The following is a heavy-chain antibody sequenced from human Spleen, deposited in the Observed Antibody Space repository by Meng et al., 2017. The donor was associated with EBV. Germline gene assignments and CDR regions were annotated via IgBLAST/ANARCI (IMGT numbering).Heavy chain of an antibody. V-gene: IGHV4-34*02. Sequence: QVQLQQWGAGVLKTSEALSLTCAVYGWSFNGYYWSWVRQSPAKGLEWIGEVNHGASTNYNPSLKSRVTISLDKSKNQFSLKLTSLTAADTAVYYCARGDRASMTTVTSLVYWGQGTLVTVSS. CDR2: VNHGAST. J-gene: IGHJ4*02. CDR1: GWSFNGYY. D-gene: IGHD4-17*01. CDR3: ARGDRASMTTVTSLVY.